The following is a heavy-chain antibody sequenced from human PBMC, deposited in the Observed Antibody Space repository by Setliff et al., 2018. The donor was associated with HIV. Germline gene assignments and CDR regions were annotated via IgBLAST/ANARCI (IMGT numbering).Heavy chain of an antibody. CDR1: GFSFSEFW. J-gene: IGHJ5*02. CDR3: ARDIGRDYDTTEDWFDP. D-gene: IGHD3-22*01. CDR2: IKADESEK. V-gene: IGHV3-7*03. Sequence: GESLKISCAASGFSFSEFWMNWVRQAPGKGLEWVANIKADESEKYYVDSVKGRFTISRDNAKNSLYLQMNSLRAEDTAVYYCARDIGRDYDTTEDWFDPWGQGTLVTVSS.